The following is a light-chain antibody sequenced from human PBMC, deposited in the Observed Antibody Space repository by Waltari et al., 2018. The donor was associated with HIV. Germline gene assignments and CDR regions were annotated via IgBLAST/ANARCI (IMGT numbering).Light chain of an antibody. J-gene: IGLJ2*01. Sequence: GSPGQSVTISCTGTSSDVGGYNYVSWYQQHPGKAPKLMIYEVTKRPSGVPDRFSGSKSGNTASLTGSGLQAEDEADYYCSSYAGSSNLRVFGGGTKLTVL. CDR2: EVT. CDR3: SSYAGSSNLRV. V-gene: IGLV2-8*01. CDR1: SSDVGGYNY.